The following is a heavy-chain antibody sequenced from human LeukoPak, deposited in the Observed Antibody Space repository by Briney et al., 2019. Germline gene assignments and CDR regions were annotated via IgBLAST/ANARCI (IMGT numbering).Heavy chain of an antibody. J-gene: IGHJ4*02. CDR2: ISGSGGST. Sequence: QSGGSLRLSCAASGFTFSSYAMSWVRQAPGKGLEWVSAISGSGGSTYYADSVKGRFTISRDNAKNTLYLQLNSLRAEDTAVYYCAREDYSNYAPYFDYWGQGTLVTVSS. D-gene: IGHD4-4*01. CDR1: GFTFSSYA. V-gene: IGHV3-23*01. CDR3: AREDYSNYAPYFDY.